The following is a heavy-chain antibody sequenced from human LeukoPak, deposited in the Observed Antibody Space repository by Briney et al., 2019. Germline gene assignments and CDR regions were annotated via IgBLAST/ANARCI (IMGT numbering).Heavy chain of an antibody. CDR3: ARDLGRFGADYAFDI. V-gene: IGHV3-33*01. Sequence: PGGSLRLSCAASGFTFSSYGMHWVRQAPGKGLEWVAVIWYDGSNKYYADSVKGRFTISRDNSKNTLYLQMNSLRAEDTAVYYCARDLGRFGADYAFDIWGQGTMVTVSS. D-gene: IGHD3-10*01. CDR1: GFTFSSYG. CDR2: IWYDGSNK. J-gene: IGHJ3*02.